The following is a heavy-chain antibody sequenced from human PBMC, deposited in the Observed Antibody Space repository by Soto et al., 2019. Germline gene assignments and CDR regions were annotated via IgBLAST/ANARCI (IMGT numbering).Heavy chain of an antibody. Sequence: SSETLSLTCTVSGGSVSSTGYYWSWVRQPPGKGLEWIGYIHYSGSTNFNPSLKGRVTISVDTSKNQFSLNLNSVTAADTAIYFCASRWRTFDYWGQGTLVTVSS. CDR2: IHYSGST. D-gene: IGHD1-7*01. CDR3: ASRWRTFDY. V-gene: IGHV4-61*08. CDR1: GGSVSSTGYY. J-gene: IGHJ4*02.